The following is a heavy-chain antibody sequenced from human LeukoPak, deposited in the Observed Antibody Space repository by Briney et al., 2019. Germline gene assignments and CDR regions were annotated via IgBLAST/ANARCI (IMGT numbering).Heavy chain of an antibody. Sequence: SGTLSLTCAVSGGSISSSNWWSWVRQPPGKGPEWIGEIYHSGSTNYNPSLKSRVTISVDKSKNQFSLKLSSVTAADTAVYYCARGDLTYGPPYFDYWGQGTLVTVSS. CDR1: GGSISSSNW. D-gene: IGHD3-10*01. CDR2: IYHSGST. V-gene: IGHV4-4*02. J-gene: IGHJ4*02. CDR3: ARGDLTYGPPYFDY.